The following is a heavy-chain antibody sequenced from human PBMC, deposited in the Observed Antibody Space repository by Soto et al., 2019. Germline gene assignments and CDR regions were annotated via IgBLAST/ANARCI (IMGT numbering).Heavy chain of an antibody. J-gene: IGHJ6*02. CDR1: GGSISSDHYH. CDR2: IHYSGSV. D-gene: IGHD4-17*01. CDR3: VREDDGGDRDYYGLDV. V-gene: IGHV4-30-4*01. Sequence: QVQLQESGPGLVRPSQTLSLTCTVSGGSISSDHYHWTWIRQTPGKGLEWIGYIHYSGSVHYNPSLQSRATMSVDTSKNLFSLKLSSVTAAETAVYFCVREDDGGDRDYYGLDVWGQGTTVTVSS.